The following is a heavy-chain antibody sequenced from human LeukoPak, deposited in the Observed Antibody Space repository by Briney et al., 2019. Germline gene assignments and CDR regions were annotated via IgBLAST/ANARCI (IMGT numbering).Heavy chain of an antibody. Sequence: SQTLSLTCAISGDSVSSNSAAWNWIRQSPSRGLEWLGRTYYRSKWYNDYAVSVKSRITINPDTSKNQFSLQLNSVTPGDTAVYYCAREIYYDSSGYYLFDYWGQGTLVTVSS. V-gene: IGHV6-1*01. D-gene: IGHD3-22*01. J-gene: IGHJ4*02. CDR2: TYYRSKWYN. CDR1: GDSVSSNSAA. CDR3: AREIYYDSSGYYLFDY.